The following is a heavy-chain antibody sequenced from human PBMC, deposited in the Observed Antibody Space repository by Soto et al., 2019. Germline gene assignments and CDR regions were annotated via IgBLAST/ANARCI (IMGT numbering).Heavy chain of an antibody. V-gene: IGHV3-23*01. CDR1: GFTFISYA. J-gene: IGHJ6*02. Sequence: PWGSLRLSCAASGFTFISYAIIFFRHSPFKWLEWVSAISGSGGDTYYADSVKGRFTISRDNSKNTLYLQMNSLRAEDTALYYCAKGITVAGNYYYSMVVWGQGTTVTVSS. CDR2: ISGSGGDT. CDR3: AKGITVAGNYYYSMVV. D-gene: IGHD6-19*01.